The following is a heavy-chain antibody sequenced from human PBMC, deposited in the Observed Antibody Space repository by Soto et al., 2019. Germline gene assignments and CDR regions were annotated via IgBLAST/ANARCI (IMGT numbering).Heavy chain of an antibody. Sequence: LSLTCTVSGGSISSGGYYWSWIRQHPGKGLEWIGYIYYSGSTYYNPSLKSRVTISVDTSKNQFSLKLSPVTAADTAVYYCARDNSAEKTGTTIWGQGTLVTVSS. V-gene: IGHV4-31*03. CDR2: IYYSGST. CDR3: ARDNSAEKTGTTI. D-gene: IGHD1-7*01. J-gene: IGHJ4*02. CDR1: GGSISSGGYY.